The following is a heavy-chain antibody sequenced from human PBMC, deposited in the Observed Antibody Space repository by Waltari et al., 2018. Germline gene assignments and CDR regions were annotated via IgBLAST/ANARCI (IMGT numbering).Heavy chain of an antibody. CDR2: INTGYGNT. D-gene: IGHD1-1*01. Sequence: QVQLVQSGAEVKGPGASVKVSCKASGYIFSSRAMNWVRQAHGQRLEWMGWINTGYGNTKYSKKFQGRVIFTRDTSASTAYMDLGGLTADDTAVYYCARDPGGWNVDYWGQGTHVTVSS. CDR3: ARDPGGWNVDY. J-gene: IGHJ4*02. CDR1: GYIFSSRA. V-gene: IGHV1-3*04.